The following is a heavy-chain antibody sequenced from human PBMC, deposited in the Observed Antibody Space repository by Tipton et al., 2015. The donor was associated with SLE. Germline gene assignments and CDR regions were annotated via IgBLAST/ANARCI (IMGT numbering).Heavy chain of an antibody. D-gene: IGHD6-13*01. Sequence: TLSLTCTVSGGSITNTIYYWGWIRQPPGKGLEWIGTIYYSGTTYYNPSLKSRVTISVDTSKNQFSLKLSSVTAADTAVYYCANQKRIAAAGRGEAFDIWGQGTMVTVSS. J-gene: IGHJ3*02. CDR2: IYYSGTT. V-gene: IGHV4-39*01. CDR1: GGSITNTIYY. CDR3: ANQKRIAAAGRGEAFDI.